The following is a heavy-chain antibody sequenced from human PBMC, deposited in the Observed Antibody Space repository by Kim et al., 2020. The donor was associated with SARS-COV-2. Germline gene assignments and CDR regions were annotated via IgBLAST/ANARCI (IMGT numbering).Heavy chain of an antibody. D-gene: IGHD3-10*01. CDR1: GYIFTRYY. Sequence: ASVKVSCKASGYIFTRYYITWVRQAPGQGLEWMGIINPDGGDVSYAQKFRGGVTMTRDTSTSTVYLELRSLRPDDTAVYYCARGPHYGSVSYFNFEGIYFDYWSLGTAVTVSS. J-gene: IGHJ4*02. CDR2: INPDGGDV. V-gene: IGHV1-46*01. CDR3: ARGPHYGSVSYFNFEGIYFDY.